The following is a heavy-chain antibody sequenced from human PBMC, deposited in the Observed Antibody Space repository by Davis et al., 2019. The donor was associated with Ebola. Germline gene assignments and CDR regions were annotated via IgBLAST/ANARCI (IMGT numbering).Heavy chain of an antibody. CDR3: AREATVLLWFEELFETRGYSYMDV. CDR2: ISGSGGST. V-gene: IGHV3-23*01. J-gene: IGHJ6*03. Sequence: GESLKISCAASGFTFSSYAMSWVRQAPGKGLEWVSAISGSGGSTYYADSVKGRFTISRDNSKNTLYLQMNSLRAEDTAVYYRAREATVLLWFEELFETRGYSYMDVWGKGTTVTVSS. CDR1: GFTFSSYA. D-gene: IGHD3-10*01.